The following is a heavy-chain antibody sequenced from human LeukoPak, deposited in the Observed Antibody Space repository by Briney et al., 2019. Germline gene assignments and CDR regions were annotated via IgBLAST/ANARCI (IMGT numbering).Heavy chain of an antibody. J-gene: IGHJ6*02. D-gene: IGHD2-21*02. CDR3: ASAYCGGDCYREDYYYYGMDV. CDR1: GYSFTSYW. CDR2: IYPGDSDT. Sequence: GESLKISCKGSGYSFTSYWVGWVRQMPGKGLEWMGIIYPGDSDTRYSPPFQGQVTISADKSISTAYLQWSSLKASDTAMYYCASAYCGGDCYREDYYYYGMDVWGQGTTVTVSS. V-gene: IGHV5-51*01.